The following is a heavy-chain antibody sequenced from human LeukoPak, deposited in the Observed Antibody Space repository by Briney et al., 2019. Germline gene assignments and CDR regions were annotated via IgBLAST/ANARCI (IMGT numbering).Heavy chain of an antibody. J-gene: IGHJ4*02. CDR2: ISSGSTTI. Sequence: PGGSLTLSCATSGFTLSSYSMNWLRQAPGQGLEWVSYISSGSTTIYYADSVKGRFTISRDNAKNSLYLQMNSLRAEDTAVYYCARDVEQWLVRVYYFDYWGQGTLVTVSS. V-gene: IGHV3-48*01. CDR3: ARDVEQWLVRVYYFDY. CDR1: GFTLSSYS. D-gene: IGHD6-19*01.